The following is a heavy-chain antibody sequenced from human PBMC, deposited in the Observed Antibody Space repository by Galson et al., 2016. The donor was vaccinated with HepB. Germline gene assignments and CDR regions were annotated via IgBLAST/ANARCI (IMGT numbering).Heavy chain of an antibody. V-gene: IGHV4-39*01. CDR2: IYYSGNT. CDR1: GGSINNDNHC. CDR3: ARNNSGWYTFAS. D-gene: IGHD6-19*01. J-gene: IGHJ5*01. Sequence: ETLSLTCIVSGGSINNDNHCWGWIRQPPGRGLEWIGSIYYSGNTHYNPSLNSRVTISVDTSKNQFSLRLTSVTAPDTAIYYCARNNSGWYTFASWGQGTLVTVSS.